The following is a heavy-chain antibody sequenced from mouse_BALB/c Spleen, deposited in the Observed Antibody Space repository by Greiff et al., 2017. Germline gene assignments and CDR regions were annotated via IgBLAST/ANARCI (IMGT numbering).Heavy chain of an antibody. CDR1: GFAFSSYW. Sequence: QVQLLQSGAELVRPGSSVKISCTASGFAFSSYWMNWVKQRPGQGLEWIGQICPGDGDTNYNGKFKGKATLTADKSSSTAYMQLSSLTSEDSAVYFCARSTMMTRGFDYWGQGTTLTVSS. CDR2: ICPGDGDT. J-gene: IGHJ2*01. D-gene: IGHD2-4*01. CDR3: ARSTMMTRGFDY. V-gene: IGHV1-80*01.